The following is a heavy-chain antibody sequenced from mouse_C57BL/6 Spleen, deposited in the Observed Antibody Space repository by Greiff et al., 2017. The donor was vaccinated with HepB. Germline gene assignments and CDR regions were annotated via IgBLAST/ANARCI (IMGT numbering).Heavy chain of an antibody. D-gene: IGHD2-4*01. Sequence: QVQLKESGPELVKPGASVKISCKASGYSFTSYYIHWVKQRPGQGLEWIGWIYPGSGNTKYNEKFKGKATLTADTSSSTAYMQLSSLTSEDSAVYYCARGGYDYEVPFDYWGQGTTLTVSS. CDR2: IYPGSGNT. J-gene: IGHJ2*01. V-gene: IGHV1-66*01. CDR1: GYSFTSYY. CDR3: ARGGYDYEVPFDY.